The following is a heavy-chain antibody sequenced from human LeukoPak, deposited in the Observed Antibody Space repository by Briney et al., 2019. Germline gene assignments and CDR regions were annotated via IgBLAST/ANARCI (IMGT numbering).Heavy chain of an antibody. J-gene: IGHJ3*01. CDR1: GGSISSSSYY. V-gene: IGHV4-39*01. Sequence: PSESLSLTCTVSGGSISSSSYYWGWIRQPPGKGLEWIGSMYYSGSTYYNPSLKSRVTISVDTFKNQFSLKLSSVTAADTAVYYCARGGVTTGDDAFDVWGQGTMVTVSS. CDR2: MYYSGST. D-gene: IGHD4-17*01. CDR3: ARGGVTTGDDAFDV.